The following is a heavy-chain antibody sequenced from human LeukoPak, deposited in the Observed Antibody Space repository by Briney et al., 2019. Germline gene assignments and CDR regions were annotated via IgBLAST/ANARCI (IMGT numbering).Heavy chain of an antibody. J-gene: IGHJ2*01. D-gene: IGHD2-21*01. CDR1: GGSISSSSYY. CDR2: IYYSGST. Sequence: TSETLSLTCTVSGGSISSSSYYWGWIRQPPGKGLEWIGSIYYSGSTYYNPSLKSRVTISVDTSKNQFSLKLSSVTAADTAVYYCARDPGDYWYFDLWGRGTLVTVSS. CDR3: ARDPGDYWYFDL. V-gene: IGHV4-39*02.